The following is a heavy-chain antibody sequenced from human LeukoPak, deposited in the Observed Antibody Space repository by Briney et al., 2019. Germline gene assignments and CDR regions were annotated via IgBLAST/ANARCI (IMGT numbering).Heavy chain of an antibody. CDR3: ARGPRLRRPLDY. Sequence: GGSLRLSCAPSGFSVSSNYMSWVRQAPGKGLEWVSIIYSGGSRYYADSVKGRFTISRDNSKNTLYLQMNSLGAEDTAVYYCARGPRLRRPLDYWGQGTLVTVSS. J-gene: IGHJ4*02. V-gene: IGHV3-66*01. D-gene: IGHD3-16*01. CDR2: IYSGGSR. CDR1: GFSVSSNY.